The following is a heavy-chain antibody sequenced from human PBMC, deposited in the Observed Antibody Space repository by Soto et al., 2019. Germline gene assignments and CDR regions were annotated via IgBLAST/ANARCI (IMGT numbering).Heavy chain of an antibody. D-gene: IGHD2-2*01. CDR1: GFTFSNAW. CDR2: IKSKTDGGTT. J-gene: IGHJ6*02. CDR3: TTPAVTYCSSTSCKISYYYYYYGMDF. V-gene: IGHV3-15*07. Sequence: GGSLRLSCAASGFTFSNAWMNWVRQAPGKGLEWVGRIKSKTDGGTTDYAAPVKGRFTISRDDSKNTLYLQMNSLKTEDTAVYYCTTPAVTYCSSTSCKISYYYYYYGMDFWGQETTVTVS.